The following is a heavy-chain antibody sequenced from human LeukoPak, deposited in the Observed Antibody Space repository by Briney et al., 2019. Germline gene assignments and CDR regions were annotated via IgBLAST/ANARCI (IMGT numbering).Heavy chain of an antibody. V-gene: IGHV3-7*03. CDR1: GFTFSNYW. CDR2: IKKDESEK. Sequence: GGSLRLSCVASGFTFSNYWVNWVRQAPGKGLKWVANIKKDESEKNYVDSVKGRFTISRDNAKNSLHLQMNSLRVEDTAIYYCASTNSFDYWGQGALVTVSS. D-gene: IGHD2-8*01. CDR3: ASTNSFDY. J-gene: IGHJ4*02.